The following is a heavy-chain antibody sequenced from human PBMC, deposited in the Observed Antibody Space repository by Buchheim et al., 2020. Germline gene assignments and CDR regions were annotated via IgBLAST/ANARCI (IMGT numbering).Heavy chain of an antibody. Sequence: QVQLVESGGGVVQPGRSLRLSCAASGFTFSSYAMHWVRQAPGKGLEWVAVISYDGSNKYYADSVKGRFTISRDNSKNTLYLQMNSLRAEDTAVYYCARGGGWILDYWGQGT. D-gene: IGHD5-18*01. J-gene: IGHJ4*02. V-gene: IGHV3-30-3*01. CDR1: GFTFSSYA. CDR2: ISYDGSNK. CDR3: ARGGGWILDY.